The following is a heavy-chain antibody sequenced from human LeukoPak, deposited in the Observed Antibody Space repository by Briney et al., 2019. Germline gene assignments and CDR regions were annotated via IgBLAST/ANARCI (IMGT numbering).Heavy chain of an antibody. CDR1: GDSVSSNSAA. J-gene: IGHJ3*02. CDR3: ARSSSGYSSGWTGDDAFDI. CDR2: TYYRSKWYN. Sequence: SQTLSLTCAISGDSVSSNSAAWNWIRQSPSRGLEWLGSTYYRSKWYNDYAVSVKSRITINPDTSKNQFSLQLNSVTPEDTAVYYCARSSSGYSSGWTGDDAFDIWGQGTMVTVSS. D-gene: IGHD6-19*01. V-gene: IGHV6-1*01.